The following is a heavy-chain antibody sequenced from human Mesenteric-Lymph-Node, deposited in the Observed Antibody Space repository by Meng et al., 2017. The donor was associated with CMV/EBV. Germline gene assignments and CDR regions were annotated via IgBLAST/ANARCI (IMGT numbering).Heavy chain of an antibody. D-gene: IGHD2-2*01. Sequence: FRGYCWRLVRPPPGKGLEWIGEINHSGRTNYNPSLKGRVTISVDASKNQFSLKLSSVTAADTAVYYCARSLFGGYCSSTSCYGRGFDYWGQGTLVTVSS. CDR1: FRGYC. J-gene: IGHJ4*02. CDR3: ARSLFGGYCSSTSCYGRGFDY. V-gene: IGHV4-34*01. CDR2: INHSGRT.